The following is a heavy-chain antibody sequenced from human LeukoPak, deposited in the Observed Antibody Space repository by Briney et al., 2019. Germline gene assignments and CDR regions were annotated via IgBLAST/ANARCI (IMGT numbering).Heavy chain of an antibody. CDR2: ITGTGFDT. CDR1: GFTFRSYA. V-gene: IGHV3-23*01. Sequence: PGGPLRLSCAASGFTFRSYAMTWVRQAPGKGLEWVSAITGTGFDTYYAGSVKVRFSISRDNAKNMLYLQMNSLRGEDTVVYYCAKGPCIEVSVAVFDYWGEGTLVTVSS. CDR3: AKGPCIEVSVAVFDY. J-gene: IGHJ4*02. D-gene: IGHD1-26*01.